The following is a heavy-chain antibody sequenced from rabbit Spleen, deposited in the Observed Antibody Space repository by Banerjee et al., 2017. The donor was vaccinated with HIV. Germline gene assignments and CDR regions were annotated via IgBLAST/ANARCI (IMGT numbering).Heavy chain of an antibody. Sequence: QEQLVESGGGLVKPEGSLKLSCTASGFSFNGGYDMCWVRQAPGKGLEWVACAYAGSSGSTYSATWAKGRFTISKTSSTTVTLQMTSLTAADTATYFCARDAGTSFSTYGMDLWGPGTLVTVS. CDR2: AYAGSSGST. V-gene: IGHV1S45*01. CDR1: GFSFNGGYD. D-gene: IGHD8-1*01. CDR3: ARDAGTSFSTYGMDL. J-gene: IGHJ6*01.